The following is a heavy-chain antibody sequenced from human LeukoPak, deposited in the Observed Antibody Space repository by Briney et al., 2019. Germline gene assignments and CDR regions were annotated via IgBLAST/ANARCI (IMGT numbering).Heavy chain of an antibody. CDR2: ITSEGSYT. V-gene: IGHV3-33*06. CDR3: AKESLAGNDAFDI. D-gene: IGHD1-1*01. J-gene: IGHJ3*02. Sequence: GSLRLSCAASGFTFSNYGMHWVRQAPGKGLEWVAVITSEGSYTHYGDSVKGRFTISRDNSKNTLYLQMNSLRVEDTAVYYCAKESLAGNDAFDIWGQGTMVTVSS. CDR1: GFTFSNYG.